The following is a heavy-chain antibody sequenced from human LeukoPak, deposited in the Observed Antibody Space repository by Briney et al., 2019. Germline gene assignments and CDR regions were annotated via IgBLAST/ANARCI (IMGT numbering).Heavy chain of an antibody. Sequence: SETLSLTCAVYGGSFSGYYWSWIRQPPGKGLEWIGEINHSGSTYYNPSLKSRVTISVDTSKNQFSLKLSSVTAADTAVYYCARGLLDSYYYDSSGYYPLDYWGQGTLVTVSS. CDR1: GGSFSGYY. CDR3: ARGLLDSYYYDSSGYYPLDY. CDR2: INHSGST. J-gene: IGHJ4*02. V-gene: IGHV4-34*01. D-gene: IGHD3-22*01.